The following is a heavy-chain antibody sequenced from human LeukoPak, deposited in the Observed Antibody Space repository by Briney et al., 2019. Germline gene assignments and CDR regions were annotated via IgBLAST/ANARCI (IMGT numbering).Heavy chain of an antibody. CDR1: GFTFNDYY. D-gene: IGHD6-13*01. J-gene: IGHJ4*02. V-gene: IGHV3-11*04. CDR3: ARGRTYSSSWPFDY. CDR2: ISSSGGSI. Sequence: GGSLRLSCAASGFTFNDYYMSWIRQAPGKGLEWVSYISSSGGSINYADSVKGRFTISRDNAKNSLYLQMNSLRAEDAAVYYCARGRTYSSSWPFDYWGQGTLVTVSS.